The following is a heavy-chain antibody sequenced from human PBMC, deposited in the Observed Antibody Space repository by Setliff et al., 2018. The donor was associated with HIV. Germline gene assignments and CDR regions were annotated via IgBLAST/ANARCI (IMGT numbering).Heavy chain of an antibody. CDR2: ISAYNGNT. CDR3: ARDWNYFGSGNNAFDI. Sequence: AAVKVSCKASGFSFTKYGFSWVRQAPGQGLEWMGWISAYNGNTNYGQKFQGRITVTADSSTTTAYMELRSLRSDDTAVYYCARDWNYFGSGNNAFDIWGQGTMVTV. V-gene: IGHV1-18*01. D-gene: IGHD3-10*01. J-gene: IGHJ3*02. CDR1: GFSFTKYG.